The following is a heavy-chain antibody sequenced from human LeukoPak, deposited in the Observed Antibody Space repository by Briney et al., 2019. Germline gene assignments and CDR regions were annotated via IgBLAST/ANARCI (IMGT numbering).Heavy chain of an antibody. D-gene: IGHD3-10*01. CDR3: ARDRTMVRGAIRTGIDY. CDR2: INHSGST. Sequence: PSETLSLTCAVYGGSFSGYYWSWIRQPPGKGLEWIGEINHSGSTNYNPSLKSRVTISVDTSKNQFSLKLSSVTAADTAVYYCARDRTMVRGAIRTGIDYWGQGTLVTVSS. J-gene: IGHJ4*02. V-gene: IGHV4-34*01. CDR1: GGSFSGYY.